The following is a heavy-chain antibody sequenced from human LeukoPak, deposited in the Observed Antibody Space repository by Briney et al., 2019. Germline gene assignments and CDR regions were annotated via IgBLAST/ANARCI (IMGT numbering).Heavy chain of an antibody. J-gene: IGHJ4*02. V-gene: IGHV1-2*02. CDR1: GYTFTGYY. CDR3: ARVTYDSSGYYLDY. CDR2: INPYSGDI. Sequence: ASVKVSCKASGYTFTGYYIHWVRQAPGQGLEWMGWINPYSGDINSAQKFQGRVTMTRDTSISTAYMELSRLRSDDTAVYYCARVTYDSSGYYLDYWGQGTLVTVSS. D-gene: IGHD3-22*01.